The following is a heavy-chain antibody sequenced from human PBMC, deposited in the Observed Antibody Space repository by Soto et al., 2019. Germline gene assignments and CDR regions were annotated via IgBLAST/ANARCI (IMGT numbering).Heavy chain of an antibody. J-gene: IGHJ6*02. CDR2: ISAYNGNT. D-gene: IGHD2-15*01. Sequence: ASVKVSCKASGYTFTSYGISWVRQAPGQGIEWMGWISAYNGNTNYAQKLQGRVTMTTDTSTSTAYMELRSLRSDDTAVYYCAREGFGVVVAATQGSYYYGMDVWGQGTTVTVSS. CDR3: AREGFGVVVAATQGSYYYGMDV. V-gene: IGHV1-18*01. CDR1: GYTFTSYG.